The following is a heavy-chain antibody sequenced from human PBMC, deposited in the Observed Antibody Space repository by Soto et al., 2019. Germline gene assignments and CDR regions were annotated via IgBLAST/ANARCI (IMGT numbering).Heavy chain of an antibody. CDR1: CGSLKNLY. V-gene: IGHV4-59*01. CDR2: IFYSGST. D-gene: IGHD5-18*01. Sequence: SESPALACAVSCGSLKNLYCGLLRQPPGRGLEWIGHIFYSGSTNYNPALKSRVTISVDTSKSQFSLKLSSVTAADTAVYYCAKDSGYNYGYFRWFDPWGQGTLVNVSS. CDR3: AKDSGYNYGYFRWFDP. J-gene: IGHJ5*02.